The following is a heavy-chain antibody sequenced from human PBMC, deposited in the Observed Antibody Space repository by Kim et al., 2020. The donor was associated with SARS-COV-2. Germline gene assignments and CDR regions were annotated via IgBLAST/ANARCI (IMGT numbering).Heavy chain of an antibody. D-gene: IGHD1-1*01. J-gene: IGHJ3*02. CDR2: TI. CDR3: ARESTFSSFDI. V-gene: IGHV3-11*04. Sequence: TIYSADAVGGRFTISRARAKTSLYLQMNGLRAADTAVYYCARESTFSSFDIWGQGTMVTVSS.